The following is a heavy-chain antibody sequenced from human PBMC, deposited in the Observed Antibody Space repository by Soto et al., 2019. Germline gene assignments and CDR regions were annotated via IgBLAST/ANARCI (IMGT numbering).Heavy chain of an antibody. V-gene: IGHV4-59*01. CDR1: GGSISGYY. J-gene: IGHJ6*02. CDR3: ARARPLYYYDSSGPRKNYYYGMDV. D-gene: IGHD3-22*01. Sequence: SETLSLTCTVSGGSISGYYWSWIRQPPGKGLEWIGYMYNTGSTVYNPSFKSRVTISVDTSKNQFSLKLNSVTAADTAVYYCARARPLYYYDSSGPRKNYYYGMDVWGQGTTVTVSS. CDR2: MYNTGST.